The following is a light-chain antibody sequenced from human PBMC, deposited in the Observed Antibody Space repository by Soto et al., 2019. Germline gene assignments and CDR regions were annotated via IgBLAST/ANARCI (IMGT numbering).Light chain of an antibody. J-gene: IGKJ4*01. V-gene: IGKV3-20*01. CDR2: DAS. CDR1: PSVGNNY. Sequence: EIVLTQSPGTLSLSPGERATLSCRASPSVGNNYLEWYQQKPGQAPRFLIYDASSRATGIPERFSGSGSGTDFTLTISRLEPEDFAVDYCQQYCSTPLTFGGGTKVEIK. CDR3: QQYCSTPLT.